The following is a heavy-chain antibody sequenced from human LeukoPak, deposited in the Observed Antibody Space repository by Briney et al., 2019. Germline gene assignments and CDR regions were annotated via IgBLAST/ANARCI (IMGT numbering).Heavy chain of an antibody. CDR1: GYTFTGYY. Sequence: ASVKVSCKASGYTFTGYYMHWVRQAPGQGLEWMGWINPNSGGTNYAQKFQGRVTMTRDTSISTAYMELSRLRSDDTAVYYCARQILRQWELLHWGQGTLVTVSS. V-gene: IGHV1-2*02. D-gene: IGHD1-26*01. CDR3: ARQILRQWELLH. J-gene: IGHJ4*02. CDR2: INPNSGGT.